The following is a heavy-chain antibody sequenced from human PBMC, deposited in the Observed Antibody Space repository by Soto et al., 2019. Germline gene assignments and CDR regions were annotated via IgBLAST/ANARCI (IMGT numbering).Heavy chain of an antibody. V-gene: IGHV2-5*02. J-gene: IGHJ4*02. CDR1: GFSLSTSGVG. CDR3: XXXPSXXXXXXCYSGFDY. Sequence: QITLKESGPTLVKPTQTLTLTCTFSGFSLSTSGVGVGWIRQPPGKALEWLALIYWDDDKRYSPSLKSRLTITXXXXXXXXXXXXTXXXXXXXXXXXXXXXPSXXXXXXCYSGFDYWGQGTLVTVSS. CDR2: IYWDDDK. D-gene: IGHD2-15*01.